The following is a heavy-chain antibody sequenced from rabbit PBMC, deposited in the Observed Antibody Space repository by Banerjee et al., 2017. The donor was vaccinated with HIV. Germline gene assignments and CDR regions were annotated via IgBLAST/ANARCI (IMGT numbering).Heavy chain of an antibody. CDR3: ARVEGYYGSGWGLYYFNL. CDR2: IYAGSSGST. CDR1: GFSFSSSYY. D-gene: IGHD4-1*01. V-gene: IGHV1S45*01. J-gene: IGHJ4*01. Sequence: QEQLVESGGDLVKPGASLTLTCTASGFSFSSSYYISWVRQAPGKGLEWIACIYAGSSGSTYYASWAKGRFTISKTSSTTVTLQMTSLTAADTATYFCARVEGYYGSGWGLYYFNLWGPGTLVTVS.